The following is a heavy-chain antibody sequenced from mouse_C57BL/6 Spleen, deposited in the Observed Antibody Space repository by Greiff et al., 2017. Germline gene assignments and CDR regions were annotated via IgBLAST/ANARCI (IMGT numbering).Heavy chain of an antibody. CDR2: IYPGDGDT. Sequence: QVQLQQSGAELVKPGASVKISCKASGYAFSSYWMNWVKQRPGKGLEWIGQIYPGDGDTNYNGKFKGKATLTADKSSSTAYMQLSSLTSEDSAVYFCARGGITTVVADLDYWGQGTTLTVSS. J-gene: IGHJ2*01. CDR3: ARGGITTVVADLDY. D-gene: IGHD1-1*01. V-gene: IGHV1-80*01. CDR1: GYAFSSYW.